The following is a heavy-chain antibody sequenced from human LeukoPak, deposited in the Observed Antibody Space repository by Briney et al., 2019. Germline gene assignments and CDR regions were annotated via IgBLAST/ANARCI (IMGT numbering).Heavy chain of an antibody. D-gene: IGHD4-11*01. J-gene: IGHJ4*02. V-gene: IGHV3-48*01. CDR1: GFTFSTYT. CDR2: ISSSSSNI. Sequence: GGSLRLSCAASGFTFSTYTMNWVRQAPGKGLEWVSYISSSSSNIFYADPVKGRFTISRDNAKNSLYLQMNSLRAEDTAVYYCARDDTVTSHFDYWGQGTLVTVSS. CDR3: ARDDTVTSHFDY.